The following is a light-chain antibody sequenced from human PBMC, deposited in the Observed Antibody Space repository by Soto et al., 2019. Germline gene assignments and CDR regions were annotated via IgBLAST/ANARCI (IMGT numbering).Light chain of an antibody. CDR1: QSVFSS. CDR3: QQYHNWPA. CDR2: GAA. V-gene: IGKV3-15*01. J-gene: IGKJ1*01. Sequence: ETVMTQSPATLSVSPGERATLSCRASQSVFSSLAWYQHKPGQAPRLLIYGAATRATGIPARFSGSGSGTEFTLTISSLQCDDIAVYYCQQYHNWPAFGQGTKVEIK.